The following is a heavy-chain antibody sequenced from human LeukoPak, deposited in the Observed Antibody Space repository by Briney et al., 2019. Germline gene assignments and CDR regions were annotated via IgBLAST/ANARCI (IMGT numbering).Heavy chain of an antibody. D-gene: IGHD2-2*01. V-gene: IGHV4-59*01. CDR2: IYYSGST. J-gene: IGHJ3*02. CDR3: ARDSSTSDAFDI. CDR1: GGPISSYY. Sequence: PSETLSLTCTVSGGPISSYYWSWIRQPPGKGLEWIGYIYYSGSTNYNPSLKSRVTISVDTSKNQFSLKLSSVTAADTAVYYCARDSSTSDAFDIWGQGTMVTVSS.